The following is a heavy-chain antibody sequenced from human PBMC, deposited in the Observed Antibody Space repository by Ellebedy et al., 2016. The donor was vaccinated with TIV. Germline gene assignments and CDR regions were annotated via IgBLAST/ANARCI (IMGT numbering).Heavy chain of an antibody. V-gene: IGHV1-2*02. CDR1: GYTFTGYY. CDR2: INPNSGGT. Sequence: AASVKVSCKASGYTFTGYYMHWVRQAPGQGLEWMGWINPNSGGTNYAQKLQGRVTMTTDTSTSTAYMELRSLRSDDTAVYYCARDYGDYVKKNAFDIWGQGTMVTVSS. D-gene: IGHD4-17*01. J-gene: IGHJ3*02. CDR3: ARDYGDYVKKNAFDI.